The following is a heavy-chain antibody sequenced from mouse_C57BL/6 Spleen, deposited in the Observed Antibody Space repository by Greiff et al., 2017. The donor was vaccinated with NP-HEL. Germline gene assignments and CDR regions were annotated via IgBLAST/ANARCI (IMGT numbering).Heavy chain of an antibody. Sequence: VQLQQSGAELVRPGASVTLSCKASGYTFTDYEMHWVKQTPVHGLEWIGAIDPETGGPAYNQKFKGKAILTADKSSSTAYMELRSLTSEDSAVYYCTRVGYDWFAYWGQGTLVTVSA. CDR3: TRVGYDWFAY. CDR1: GYTFTDYE. V-gene: IGHV1-15*01. D-gene: IGHD2-3*01. CDR2: IDPETGGP. J-gene: IGHJ3*01.